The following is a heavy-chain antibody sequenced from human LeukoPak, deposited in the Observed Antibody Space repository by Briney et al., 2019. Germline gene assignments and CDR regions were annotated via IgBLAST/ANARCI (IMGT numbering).Heavy chain of an antibody. J-gene: IGHJ1*01. D-gene: IGHD6-19*01. CDR2: TYYHGGT. V-gene: IGHV4-59*01. Sequence: SETLSLTCTVSGDSISSYYWSWIRQPPGKGLEWIGYTYYHGGTNYNPSLESRVTISVDTSKNRFSLKLSSVTTADTAVYYCARGISDFQHWGQGTLVTVSS. CDR3: ARGISDFQH. CDR1: GDSISSYY.